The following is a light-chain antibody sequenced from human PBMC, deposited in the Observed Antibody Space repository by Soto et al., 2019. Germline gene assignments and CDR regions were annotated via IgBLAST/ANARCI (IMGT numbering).Light chain of an antibody. CDR2: EGD. V-gene: IGLV2-23*01. Sequence: QSALTQPASVSGSPGQSITISCAGISSDVGAHNLVSWYQQHAGKAPKLIIYEGDKRPSGVSDRFSGSKSGDTASLTISGLQTEDEAGYHCRSYENAATLVVFGGGTQLTVL. J-gene: IGLJ3*02. CDR1: SSDVGAHNL. CDR3: RSYENAATLVV.